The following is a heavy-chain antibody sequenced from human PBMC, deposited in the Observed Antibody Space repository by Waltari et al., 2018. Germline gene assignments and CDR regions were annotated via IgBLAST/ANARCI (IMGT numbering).Heavy chain of an antibody. D-gene: IGHD1-20*01. J-gene: IGHJ1*01. CDR1: GFTSSSYT. V-gene: IGHV3-64*04. Sequence: VHLVETGGGLVQPGGSLRLSCIAAGFTSSSYTMQWVRQAPGKGLEWISGINSGGGSTYYADSVKGRFTISRDNSKNTLSLQMNSLRGEDTAVYYCATRIAGTTAYFESWGQGALVTVSS. CDR3: ATRIAGTTAYFES. CDR2: INSGGGST.